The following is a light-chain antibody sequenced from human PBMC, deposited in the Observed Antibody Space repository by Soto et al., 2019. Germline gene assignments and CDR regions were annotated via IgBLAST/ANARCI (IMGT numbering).Light chain of an antibody. V-gene: IGKV1-12*01. CDR3: QQAKSFRT. CDR2: AAS. Sequence: DIQMTQSPSALSASVGDRVTITCRASQGVSTWLAWYQQKPGKAPKLLIHAASDLQSGVPSRFSGSGSGTDFTLTIASLQPEDSATYFCQQAKSFRTFGQGTKVEVK. CDR1: QGVSTW. J-gene: IGKJ1*01.